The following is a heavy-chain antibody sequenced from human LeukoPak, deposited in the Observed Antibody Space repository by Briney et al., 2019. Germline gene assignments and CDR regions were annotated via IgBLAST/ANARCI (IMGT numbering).Heavy chain of an antibody. V-gene: IGHV4-39*01. J-gene: IGHJ3*02. CDR3: ARHFDRDGYKSNAFDI. Sequence: PSETLSLTCTVSGGSFSSSSHYWGWVRQPPGKGLEWIGSMYYSGSTYYNASLRSRVTISVDTPRDQFSLRLSSVTAADTAVYYCARHFDRDGYKSNAFDIWGQGTMVTVSS. CDR1: GGSFSSSSHY. CDR2: MYYSGST. D-gene: IGHD5-24*01.